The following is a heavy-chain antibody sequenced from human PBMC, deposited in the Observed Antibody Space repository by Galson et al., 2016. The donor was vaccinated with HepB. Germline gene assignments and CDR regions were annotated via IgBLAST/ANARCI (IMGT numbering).Heavy chain of an antibody. CDR3: ARLGAALDY. CDR2: IYCSGNT. CDR1: GGSVSSGDYY. Sequence: ETLSLTCTVSGGSVSSGDYYWNWIRQPPGKGPEWIAYIYCSGNTNYNPSLKDRLSISADTANNQFSLKLNSVTAADTAIYFCARLGAALDYWGQGILVTVSS. D-gene: IGHD1-26*01. J-gene: IGHJ4*02. V-gene: IGHV4-61*08.